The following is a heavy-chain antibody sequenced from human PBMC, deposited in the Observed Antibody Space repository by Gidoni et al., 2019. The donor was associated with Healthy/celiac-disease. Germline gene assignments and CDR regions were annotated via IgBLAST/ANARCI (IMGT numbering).Heavy chain of an antibody. J-gene: IGHJ4*02. D-gene: IGHD3-22*01. Sequence: EVQLLESGGGLVQPGGSLRLSCAASGVPFSRYAMSWVRQAPGKGMEWVSAISGSGGSTYYADSVKGRFTISRDNSKNTLYLQMNSLRAEDTAVYYCAKGANYYDSSGYSDFDYWGQGTLVTVSS. CDR2: ISGSGGST. CDR3: AKGANYYDSSGYSDFDY. CDR1: GVPFSRYA. V-gene: IGHV3-23*01.